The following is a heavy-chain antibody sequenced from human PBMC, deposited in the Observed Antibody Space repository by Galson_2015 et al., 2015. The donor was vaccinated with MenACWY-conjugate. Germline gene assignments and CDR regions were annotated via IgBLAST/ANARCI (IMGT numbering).Heavy chain of an antibody. Sequence: SLRLSCAASGFTFSNYWMTWVRQAPGKGLEWVANINQDGSVKNYVDSVKGRFTISRDNAENSLRLQMDSLRAEDTAVYYCARDPPHYYDNNYDMDVWGQGTTVTVPS. CDR3: ARDPPHYYDNNYDMDV. J-gene: IGHJ6*02. V-gene: IGHV3-7*03. CDR1: GFTFSNYW. D-gene: IGHD3-22*01. CDR2: INQDGSVK.